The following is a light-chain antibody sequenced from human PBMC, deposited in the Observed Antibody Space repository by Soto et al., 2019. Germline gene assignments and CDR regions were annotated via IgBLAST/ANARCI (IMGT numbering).Light chain of an antibody. CDR2: DNN. J-gene: IGLJ2*01. Sequence: QSVLTQPPSVSAAPGQKVTISCSGSTSNIGNNYLSWYQQLPGTAPNLLIYDNNTRPSGIPDRFSGSKSGTSATLDITGLQTGDEADYYCGTWDSSLSAGVFGGGTKLTVL. CDR1: TSNIGNNY. CDR3: GTWDSSLSAGV. V-gene: IGLV1-51*01.